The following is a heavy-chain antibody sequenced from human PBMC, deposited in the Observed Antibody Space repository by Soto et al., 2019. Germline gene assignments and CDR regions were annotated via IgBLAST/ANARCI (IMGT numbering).Heavy chain of an antibody. V-gene: IGHV3-21*01. CDR2: ISSSSSYI. D-gene: IGHD5-12*01. CDR3: ARMSAYDFRPYYYGRAV. J-gene: IGHJ6*04. Sequence: EVQLVESGGGLVKPGGSLRLSCAASGFTFSSYSMNWVRQAPGKGLEWVSSISSSSSYIYYADSVKGRFTISRDNAKNSLNRKRTGLRAEDRHVYYCARMSAYDFRPYYYGRAVWGKGTTVPVSS. CDR1: GFTFSSYS.